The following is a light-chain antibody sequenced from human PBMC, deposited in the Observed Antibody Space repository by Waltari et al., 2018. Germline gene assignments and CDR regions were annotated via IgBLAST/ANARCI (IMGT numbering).Light chain of an antibody. CDR1: ESLLHTNGYYY. J-gene: IGKJ2*01. CDR2: FGS. V-gene: IGKV2-28*01. Sequence: EIVMTQPPISPPVTPGEPANISCRSSESLLHTNGYYYLDWYLQRPGQSPQLLSYFGSNRASGVADRFSGSASGTDFTLQVSRVEAEDVGVYFCMQGLQIPFTFGQGTKLQI. CDR3: MQGLQIPFT.